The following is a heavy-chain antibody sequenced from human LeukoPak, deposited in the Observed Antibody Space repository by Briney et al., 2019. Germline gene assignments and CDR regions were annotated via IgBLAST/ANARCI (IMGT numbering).Heavy chain of an antibody. J-gene: IGHJ4*02. CDR1: GYIHSSNSAA. D-gene: IGHD1-26*01. CDR3: ARGVGATTFFDY. Sequence: SQTLSLTCASPGYIHSSNSAAWNWNRQSPTRGLEWLGRTYYTSKWYNDYAVSVKSRITINPDTSKNQFSLQLNSVTPEDTAVYYCARGVGATTFFDYWGQGTLVTVSS. V-gene: IGHV6-1*01. CDR2: TYYTSKWYN.